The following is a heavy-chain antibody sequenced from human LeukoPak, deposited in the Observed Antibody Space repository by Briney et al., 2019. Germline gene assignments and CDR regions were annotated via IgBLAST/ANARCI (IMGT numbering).Heavy chain of an antibody. CDR1: GYTLTELS. V-gene: IGHV1-24*01. Sequence: ASVKVSCKVSGYTLTELSMHWVRQAPGKGLEWMGGFDPEDGETIYAQKFQGRVTMTEDTSTDTAYMELSSLRSEDTAVYYCATDLKGLCGSYPLTALDYWGQGTLVTVSS. CDR2: FDPEDGET. D-gene: IGHD1-26*01. CDR3: ATDLKGLCGSYPLTALDY. J-gene: IGHJ4*02.